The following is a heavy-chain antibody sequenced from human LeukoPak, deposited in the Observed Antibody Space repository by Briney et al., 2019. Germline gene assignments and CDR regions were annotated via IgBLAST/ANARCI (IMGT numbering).Heavy chain of an antibody. Sequence: TSETLSLTCAVSGSSISSYYWSWIRQPAGKGLEGIGRIYTSGSTNYNPSLKSRVTMSVDTSKNEFSLKPSSVTAADTAVYYFARGQVYFDYWGQGTLVTVSS. CDR1: GSSISSYY. J-gene: IGHJ4*02. CDR3: ARGQVYFDY. CDR2: IYTSGST. V-gene: IGHV4-4*07.